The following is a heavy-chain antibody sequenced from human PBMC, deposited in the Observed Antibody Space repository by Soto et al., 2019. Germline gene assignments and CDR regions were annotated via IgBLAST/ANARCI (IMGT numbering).Heavy chain of an antibody. Sequence: SETLSLTCAVYGGSFGRYYWSWIRQPAGKGLEWIGEINRSGSTNYNPSLKSRVTISLDTSKNQLSLSLSSVTAADTAVYYCACIRVGDTWNDVEWFDPWGQETLVTVS. CDR3: ACIRVGDTWNDVEWFDP. D-gene: IGHD1-20*01. J-gene: IGHJ5*02. CDR1: GGSFGRYY. CDR2: INRSGST. V-gene: IGHV4-34*01.